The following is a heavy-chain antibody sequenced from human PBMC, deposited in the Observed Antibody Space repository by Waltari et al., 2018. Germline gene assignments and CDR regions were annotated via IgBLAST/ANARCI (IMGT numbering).Heavy chain of an antibody. CDR3: AKQIGSCTDGTCYFDH. J-gene: IGHJ4*02. Sequence: EVQLLESGGGLVQPGGSLRLSCAASGFTFSSSTMTWVRQAPGKGLEWVVSINTSGDYTYSADSVKGRFTFSRDNAKNTLYLQMNSLRVDDTAVYHCAKQIGSCTDGTCYFDHWGQGTLVTVSS. V-gene: IGHV3-23*01. CDR2: INTSGDYT. D-gene: IGHD2-8*01. CDR1: GFTFSSST.